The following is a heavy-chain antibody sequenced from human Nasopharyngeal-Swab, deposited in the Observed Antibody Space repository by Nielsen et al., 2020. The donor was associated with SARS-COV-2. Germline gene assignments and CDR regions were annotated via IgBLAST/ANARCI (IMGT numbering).Heavy chain of an antibody. J-gene: IGHJ4*02. CDR1: GFTFSSYA. V-gene: IGHV3-30*04. CDR3: ARDPGYNLETNFDY. D-gene: IGHD5-24*01. CDR2: ISYDGSNK. Sequence: GGSLRLSCAASGFTFSSYAMHWVRQAPGKGLEWVAVISYDGSNKYYADSVKGRFTISRDNSKNTLYLQMNSLRAEDTAVYYCARDPGYNLETNFDYWGQGTLVTVSS.